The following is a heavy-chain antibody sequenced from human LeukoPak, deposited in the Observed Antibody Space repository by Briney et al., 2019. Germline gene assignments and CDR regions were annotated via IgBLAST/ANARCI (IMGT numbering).Heavy chain of an antibody. V-gene: IGHV3-7*01. CDR1: GLNFGNYW. Sequence: GGSLRLSCGASGLNFGNYWMNWVRQAPGKGLEWVANIKQDGSAMSYADSVKGRFTISRDNARSTLFLQMKNLRVEDTATYYCTSGTYCDFWGQGTLVAVSS. D-gene: IGHD1-26*01. CDR2: IKQDGSAM. CDR3: TSGTYCDF. J-gene: IGHJ4*02.